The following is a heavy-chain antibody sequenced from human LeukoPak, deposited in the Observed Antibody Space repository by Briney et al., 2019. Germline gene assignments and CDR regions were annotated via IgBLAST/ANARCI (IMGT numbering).Heavy chain of an antibody. Sequence: GGSLRLSCAASGFTFSSYGMHWVRQAPGKGLEWVAFIRYDGSNKYYADSVKGRFTISRDNSKNTLYLQMNSLRAEDTAVYYCASWPSGGVTIFGVVGDWYFDLWRRGTLVTVSS. D-gene: IGHD3-3*01. V-gene: IGHV3-30*02. CDR2: IRYDGSNK. CDR3: ASWPSGGVTIFGVVGDWYFDL. CDR1: GFTFSSYG. J-gene: IGHJ2*01.